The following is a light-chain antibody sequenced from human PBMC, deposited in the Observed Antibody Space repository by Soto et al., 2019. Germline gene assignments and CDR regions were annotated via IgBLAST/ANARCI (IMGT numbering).Light chain of an antibody. V-gene: IGLV2-14*03. Sequence: QSALTQPASVSGSPGQSITISCTGTSSDVGAYNFVSWHQQHPGKAPKLIIYNVYDRPSGISYRFSGSKSGNTASLTISGLQDEDEADYYCSSYTISRTYVFGTGTKVTVL. CDR1: SSDVGAYNF. CDR2: NVY. CDR3: SSYTISRTYV. J-gene: IGLJ1*01.